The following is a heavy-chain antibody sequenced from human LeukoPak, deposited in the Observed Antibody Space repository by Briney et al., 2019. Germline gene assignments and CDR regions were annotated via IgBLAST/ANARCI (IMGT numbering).Heavy chain of an antibody. Sequence: SETLSLTCAVYGGSFSGYYWSWIRQPPGKGLEWIGEINHSGSTNYNPSLKSRVTISVDTSKNQFSLKLSSVTAADTAVYYCARGEREYQLLLSKKRPYNWSRFDYWGQGTLVTVSS. J-gene: IGHJ4*02. CDR2: INHSGST. V-gene: IGHV4-34*01. CDR3: ARGEREYQLLLSKKRPYNWSRFDY. D-gene: IGHD2-2*01. CDR1: GGSFSGYY.